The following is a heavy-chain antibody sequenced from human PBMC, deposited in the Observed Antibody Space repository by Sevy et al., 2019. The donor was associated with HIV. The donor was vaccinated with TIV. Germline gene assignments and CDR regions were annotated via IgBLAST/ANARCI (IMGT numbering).Heavy chain of an antibody. J-gene: IGHJ4*02. CDR3: ARRYFDV. CDR1: GFTFHTYW. CDR2: IRQDGNEI. Sequence: GGSLILSCAASGFTFHTYWMQWVRQAPGKGLEWVANIRQDGNEIYYADSVKGRFTISRDNAMQSLYLEMNNLRVEDSGIYYCARRYFDVWGQGTLVTVS. V-gene: IGHV3-7*01.